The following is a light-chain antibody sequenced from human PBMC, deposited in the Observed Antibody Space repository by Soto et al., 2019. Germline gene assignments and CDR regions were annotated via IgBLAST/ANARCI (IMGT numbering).Light chain of an antibody. CDR3: QQYNNWPHT. J-gene: IGKJ1*01. CDR2: GAS. V-gene: IGKV3-15*01. Sequence: QSPATLSVSPGERATLSCRASQSVSSNLAWYQQKPGQAPRLLIYGASTRATGIPARFSGSGSGTEFTLTISSLQSEDFAVYYCQQYNNWPHTFGQGTKVDIK. CDR1: QSVSSN.